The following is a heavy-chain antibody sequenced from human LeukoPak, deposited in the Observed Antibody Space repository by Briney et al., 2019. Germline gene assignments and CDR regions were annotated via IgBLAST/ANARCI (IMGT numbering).Heavy chain of an antibody. CDR1: GFTFSNYD. Sequence: GGSLRLSCAASGFTFSNYDMHWIRQVTGKGLEWVSAFHTAGDTHYSGSVKGRFATSRENAKNSFYLQMNNLRGGDTALYYCARGSCSSSSCYERLNGLDVWGQGTPVTVSS. CDR3: ARGSCSSSSCYERLNGLDV. D-gene: IGHD2-2*01. J-gene: IGHJ6*02. CDR2: FHTAGDT. V-gene: IGHV3-13*01.